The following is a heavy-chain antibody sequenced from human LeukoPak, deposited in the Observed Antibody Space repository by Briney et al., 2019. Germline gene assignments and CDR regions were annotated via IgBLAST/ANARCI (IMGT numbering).Heavy chain of an antibody. CDR2: INPSGGST. CDR3: ARGGSGSYQYYFDY. Sequence: ASVKVSCKATGYTFTSFQMHWVRQAPGQGLEWMGIINPSGGSTSYAQKVQGRVTTTRDTSTSTVYMELSSLRSEDTAVYYCARGGSGSYQYYFDYWGQGTLVTVSS. J-gene: IGHJ4*02. V-gene: IGHV1-46*01. D-gene: IGHD1-26*01. CDR1: GYTFTSFQ.